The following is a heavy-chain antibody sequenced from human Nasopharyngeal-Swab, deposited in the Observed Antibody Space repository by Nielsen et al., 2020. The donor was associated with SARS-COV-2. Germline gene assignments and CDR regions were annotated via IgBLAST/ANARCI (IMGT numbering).Heavy chain of an antibody. D-gene: IGHD3-16*02. CDR1: GGTFSSYA. CDR2: IIPILGIA. V-gene: IGHV1-69*10. CDR3: ASSDYVWGSYRYTGAYFDY. J-gene: IGHJ4*02. Sequence: SVKVSCKASGGTFSSYAISWVRQAPGQGLEWMRGIIPILGIANYAQKFQGRVTITADKSTSTAYMELSSLRSEDTAVYYCASSDYVWGSYRYTGAYFDYWGQGTLVTVSS.